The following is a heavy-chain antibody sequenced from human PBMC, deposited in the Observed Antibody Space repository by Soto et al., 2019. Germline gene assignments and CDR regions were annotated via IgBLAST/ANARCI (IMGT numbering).Heavy chain of an antibody. CDR2: INWNGGST. D-gene: IGHD3-16*01. CDR1: GFTFDDYG. Sequence: ESGGGVVRPGGSLRLSCAASGFTFDDYGMSWVRQAPGKGLEWVSGINWNGGSTGYADSVKGRFTISRDNAKNSLYLQMNSLRAEDTALYYCARAKDDYVWGSLAGYWGQGTLVTVSS. CDR3: ARAKDDYVWGSLAGY. V-gene: IGHV3-20*04. J-gene: IGHJ4*02.